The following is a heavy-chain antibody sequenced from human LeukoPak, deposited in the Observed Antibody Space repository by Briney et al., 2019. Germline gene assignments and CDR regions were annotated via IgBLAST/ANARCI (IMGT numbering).Heavy chain of an antibody. CDR2: IVGDGRST. CDR1: GFTFSSYW. D-gene: IGHD2-2*01. V-gene: IGHV3-74*01. CDR3: ARGCSSTSCYERNNWFDP. Sequence: GGSLRPSCAAPGFTFSSYWMNWVRQAPGKGLVWVLRIVGDGRSTNYADSVKGRFTISRDNAKNTLYLQMNSLRAEDTAVYYCARGCSSTSCYERNNWFDPWGQGTLVTVSS. J-gene: IGHJ5*02.